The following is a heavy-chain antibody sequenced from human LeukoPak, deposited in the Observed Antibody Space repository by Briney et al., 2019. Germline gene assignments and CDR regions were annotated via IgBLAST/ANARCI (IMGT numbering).Heavy chain of an antibody. V-gene: IGHV3-23*01. CDR1: GFTFSSYA. CDR2: ISGSGGST. J-gene: IGHJ4*02. D-gene: IGHD3-22*01. Sequence: PGGSLRLSCAASGFTFSSYAMSWVRQAPGKGLEWVSAISGSGGSTYYADSVKGRFTISRDNSKNTLYLQMNSLRAEDTAVYYRAKWDYYDSSGEDYFDYWGQGTLVTVSS. CDR3: AKWDYYDSSGEDYFDY.